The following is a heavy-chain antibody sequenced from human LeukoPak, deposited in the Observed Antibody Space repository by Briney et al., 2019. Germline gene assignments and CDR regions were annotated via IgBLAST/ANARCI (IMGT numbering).Heavy chain of an antibody. CDR1: GFNFGIYS. Sequence: KPGGSLRLSCEASGFNFGIYSMNWVRQAPGKGLEWVSSISSSSNFIYYADSVKGRFTISRDNAKNSLYLQMNSLRAEDTAVYYCARHRTASDYWGQGTLVTVSS. CDR2: ISSSSNFI. CDR3: ARHRTASDY. J-gene: IGHJ4*02. V-gene: IGHV3-21*01. D-gene: IGHD3-16*02.